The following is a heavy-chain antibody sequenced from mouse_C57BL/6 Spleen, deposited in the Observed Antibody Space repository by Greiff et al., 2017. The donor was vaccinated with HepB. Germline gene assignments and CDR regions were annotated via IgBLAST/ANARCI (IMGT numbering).Heavy chain of an antibody. D-gene: IGHD2-5*01. V-gene: IGHV4-1*01. CDR1: GIDFSRYW. CDR3: ARRSYSNYNAMDY. CDR2: INPDSSTI. Sequence: DVKLQESGGGLVQPGGSLKLSCAASGIDFSRYWMSWVRRAPGKGLEWIGEINPDSSTINYAPSLKDKFIISRDNAKNTLYLQMSKVRSEDTALYYCARRSYSNYNAMDYWGQGTSVTVSS. J-gene: IGHJ4*01.